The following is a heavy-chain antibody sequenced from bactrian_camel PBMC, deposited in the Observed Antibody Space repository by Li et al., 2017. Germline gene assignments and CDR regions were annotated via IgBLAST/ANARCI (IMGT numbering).Heavy chain of an antibody. V-gene: IGHV3S25*01. CDR1: GTTSNFVR. J-gene: IGHJ4*01. Sequence: PGGSLRLSCASSGTTSNFVRMAWFRQAPGKEREGVAHIHFRGGSTDVADSVKGRFTISQDNDKNTVYLQMNSLKPEDTAKYYCAASYGFDCPRLAPGQYNYWGQGTQVTVS. D-gene: IGHD5*01. CDR3: AASYGFDCPRLAPGQYNY. CDR2: IHFRGGST.